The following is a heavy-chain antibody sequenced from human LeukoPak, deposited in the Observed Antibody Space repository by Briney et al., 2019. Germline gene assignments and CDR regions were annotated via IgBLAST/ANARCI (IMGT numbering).Heavy chain of an antibody. Sequence: GGSLRLSCAASGFTFSSDRMNWIRQAPGKGLVWVSRISSDGTTTHYADSVRGRFTSSRDNAKNTLYLQMNSLRAEDTAVYYCARVGAALDYWGQGTLVTVSS. D-gene: IGHD2-15*01. V-gene: IGHV3-74*01. J-gene: IGHJ4*02. CDR2: ISSDGTTT. CDR1: GFTFSSDR. CDR3: ARVGAALDY.